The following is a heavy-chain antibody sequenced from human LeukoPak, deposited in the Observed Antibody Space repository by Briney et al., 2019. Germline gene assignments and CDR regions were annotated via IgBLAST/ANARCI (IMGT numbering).Heavy chain of an antibody. J-gene: IGHJ6*02. V-gene: IGHV3-11*01. CDR3: ARGRESYYYYGMDV. Sequence: PGGSLRLSCAASGFTFSDYYMSWIRQAPGKGLEWVSYISSSGSTIYYADSVKGRFTVSRDDAKNSLYLQMNSLRAEDTAVYYCARGRESYYYYGMDVWGQGTTVTVSS. D-gene: IGHD1-26*01. CDR1: GFTFSDYY. CDR2: ISSSGSTI.